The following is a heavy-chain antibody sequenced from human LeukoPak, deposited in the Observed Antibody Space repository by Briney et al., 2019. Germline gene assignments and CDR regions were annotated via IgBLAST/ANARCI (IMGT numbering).Heavy chain of an antibody. CDR3: ARSPIVVVMPFDY. CDR1: GGSISSGDYY. V-gene: IGHV4-30-4*01. D-gene: IGHD3-22*01. Sequence: PSETLSLTCTVSGGSISSGDYYWSWIRQPPGKGLEWIGYIYYSGSTYYNPSLRSRLTISVDTSKNQFSLKLSSVTAADTAVYYCARSPIVVVMPFDYWGQGTLVTVSS. CDR2: IYYSGST. J-gene: IGHJ4*02.